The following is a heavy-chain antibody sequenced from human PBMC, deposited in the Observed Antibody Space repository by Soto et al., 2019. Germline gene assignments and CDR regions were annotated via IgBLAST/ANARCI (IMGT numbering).Heavy chain of an antibody. CDR2: IYYSGST. CDR3: ASPHSSGWYKYYFDY. J-gene: IGHJ4*02. V-gene: IGHV4-39*01. Sequence: SETLSLTCTVSGGSISSSSYYWGWIRQPPGKGLEWVGSIYYSGSTYYNPSLKSRVTISVDTSKNQFSLKLSSVTAADMAVYYCASPHSSGWYKYYFDYWGQGTLVTVS. D-gene: IGHD6-19*01. CDR1: GGSISSSSYY.